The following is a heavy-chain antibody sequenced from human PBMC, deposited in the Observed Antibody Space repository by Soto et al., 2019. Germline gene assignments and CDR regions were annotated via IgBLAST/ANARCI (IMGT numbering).Heavy chain of an antibody. CDR3: AGGSPAYGDYDY. CDR1: GGSISSGDYY. Sequence: SETLSLTCTVSGGSISSGDYYWSWIRQPPGKGLEWIGYIYYSGSTYYNPSLKSRVTISVDTSKNQFSLKLSSVTAADTAVYYCAGGSPAYGDYDYWGQGTLVTVSS. J-gene: IGHJ4*02. D-gene: IGHD4-17*01. CDR2: IYYSGST. V-gene: IGHV4-30-4*01.